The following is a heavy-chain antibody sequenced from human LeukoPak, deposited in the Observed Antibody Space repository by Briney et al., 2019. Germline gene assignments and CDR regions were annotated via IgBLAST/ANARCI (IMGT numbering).Heavy chain of an antibody. CDR1: GGTFISYA. CDR3: GRDRSVAVPAAMVTDYYYYGMDV. D-gene: IGHD2-2*01. J-gene: IGHJ6*02. CDR2: IIPILGIA. V-gene: IGHV1-69*04. Sequence: GASVKVSGKASGGTFISYAISWVRQAPGQGLEWMGRIIPILGIANYAQKFQGRVTITADKSTSTAYMELSSLRSEDTAVYYCGRDRSVAVPAAMVTDYYYYGMDVWGQGTTVTVSS.